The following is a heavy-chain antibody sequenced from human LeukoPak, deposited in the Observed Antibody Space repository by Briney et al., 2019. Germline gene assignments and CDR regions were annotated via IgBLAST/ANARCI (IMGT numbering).Heavy chain of an antibody. J-gene: IGHJ5*02. Sequence: ASVKVSCKVSGYTLTELSMHWVRQAPGKGLEWMGGFDPEDGETIYAQKFQGRVTMTEDTSTDTAYMELSSLRSEDTAVYYCAKEHCSSASCYAPPHPWGQGTLVTVSS. CDR3: AKEHCSSASCYAPPHP. CDR1: GYTLTELS. V-gene: IGHV1-24*01. D-gene: IGHD2-2*01. CDR2: FDPEDGET.